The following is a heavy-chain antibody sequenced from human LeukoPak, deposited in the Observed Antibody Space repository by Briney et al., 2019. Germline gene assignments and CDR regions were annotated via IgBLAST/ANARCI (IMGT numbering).Heavy chain of an antibody. V-gene: IGHV3-9*01. J-gene: IGHJ4*02. Sequence: GGSLRLSCAASGFTFDDYAMPWVRQAPGKGLEWVSGISWNSGSIGYADSVKGRFTISRDNAKNSLYLQMNSLRAEDTALYYCAKDISSSGYRTYYFDYWGQGTLATVSS. D-gene: IGHD3-3*01. CDR1: GFTFDDYA. CDR2: ISWNSGSI. CDR3: AKDISSSGYRTYYFDY.